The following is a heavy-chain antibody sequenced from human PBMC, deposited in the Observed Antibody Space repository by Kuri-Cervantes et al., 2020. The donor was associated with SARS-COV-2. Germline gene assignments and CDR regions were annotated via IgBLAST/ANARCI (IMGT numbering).Heavy chain of an antibody. CDR1: GFTFSSYA. Sequence: GGSLRLSCAASGFTFSSYAMSWVRQAPGKGLEWVSAISGSGGSTYYADSVKGRFTISRDNSKNTLYLQMNSLRAEDTAVYYCAKTLAGGYSGSPWGYFDYWGQGTLVTVSS. V-gene: IGHV3-23*01. CDR2: ISGSGGST. CDR3: AKTLAGGYSGSPWGYFDY. J-gene: IGHJ4*02. D-gene: IGHD1-26*01.